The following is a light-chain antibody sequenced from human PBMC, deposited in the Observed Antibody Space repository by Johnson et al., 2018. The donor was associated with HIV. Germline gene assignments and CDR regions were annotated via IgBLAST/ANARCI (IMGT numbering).Light chain of an antibody. V-gene: IGLV1-51*01. Sequence: QSVLTQPPSVSAAPGQKVTISCSGSSSNIGNNYVSWYQQLPGTAPKLLIYDNNKRPSGIPDRFSGSKSGTSATLGITGLQTGDEADYYGGIWDNILNVYVFGTATKVTVL. CDR3: GIWDNILNVYV. CDR1: SSNIGNNY. J-gene: IGLJ1*01. CDR2: DNN.